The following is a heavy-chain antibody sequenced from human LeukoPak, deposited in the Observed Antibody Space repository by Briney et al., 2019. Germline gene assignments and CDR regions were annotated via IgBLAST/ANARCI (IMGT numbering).Heavy chain of an antibody. D-gene: IGHD3-16*01. J-gene: IGHJ3*01. CDR1: ENTFTDYD. V-gene: IGHV1-8*03. CDR3: ARVRYDYVWGSPPAFDL. Sequence: ASVKVSCKTSENTFTDYDINWVRQATGQGLEWMGWMNFNSGKTGYVQRFQGRVTITRNTSISTAYMELSSPRSEDTAVYYCARVRYDYVWGSPPAFDLWGQGTMVTVSS. CDR2: MNFNSGKT.